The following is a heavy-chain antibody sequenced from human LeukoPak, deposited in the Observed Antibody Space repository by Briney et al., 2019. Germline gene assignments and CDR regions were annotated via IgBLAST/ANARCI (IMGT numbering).Heavy chain of an antibody. CDR1: EFTFSSYA. CDR3: ARGGDFWSGYKTHEYGLDV. J-gene: IGHJ6*02. V-gene: IGHV3-30-3*01. D-gene: IGHD3-3*01. CDR2: ISYDGSKK. Sequence: GGSLRLSCAASEFTFSSYAMHWVRQAPGKGLEWVAVISYDGSKKYHADSVKGRFTISRDNSNKMQYLEMDSLRADDTAVYYCARGGDFWSGYKTHEYGLDVWGQGTTVTVSS.